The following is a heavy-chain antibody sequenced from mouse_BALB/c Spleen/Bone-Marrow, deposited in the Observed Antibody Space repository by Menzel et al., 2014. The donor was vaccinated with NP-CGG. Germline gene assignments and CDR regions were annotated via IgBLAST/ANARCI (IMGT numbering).Heavy chain of an antibody. Sequence: DVKLQESGGGFVQPGGSLKPSCAASGFTFSSYIMSWVRQTPEKRLEWVAYISHSGGSSFYLDTVKGRFTISRDNAKNTLYLQMSSLKSEDTAMYYCARVSPYWYFDVWGAGTTVTVSS. CDR1: GFTFSSYI. J-gene: IGHJ1*01. CDR2: ISHSGGSS. D-gene: IGHD6-2*01. CDR3: ARVSPYWYFDV. V-gene: IGHV5-12-2*01.